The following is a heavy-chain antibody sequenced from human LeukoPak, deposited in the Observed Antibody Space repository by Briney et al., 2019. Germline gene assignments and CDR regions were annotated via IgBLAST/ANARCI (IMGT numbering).Heavy chain of an antibody. V-gene: IGHV1-2*02. D-gene: IGHD3-10*01. CDR2: INPNSGGT. CDR1: GYTFTGYY. J-gene: IGHJ3*02. CDR3: ASKGLWFGELLEPHAFDI. Sequence: GASVKVSCKASGYTFTGYYMHWVRQAPGQGLELMGWINPNSGGTNYAQKFQGRVTMTRDTSISTAYMELSRLRSDDTGVYYCASKGLWFGELLEPHAFDIWGQGTMVAVSS.